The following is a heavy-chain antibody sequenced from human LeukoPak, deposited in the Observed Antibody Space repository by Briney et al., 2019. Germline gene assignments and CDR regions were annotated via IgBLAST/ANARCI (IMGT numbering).Heavy chain of an antibody. Sequence: GGSLRLSCAASGFTFSSYWMSWVRQAPGKGLEWVANINQDGSETYYVDSVKGRFPISRDNAKNSLYLQMNSLRAEDTAVYYCASSVTTTGFDYWGQGTLVTVSS. D-gene: IGHD4-17*01. J-gene: IGHJ4*02. V-gene: IGHV3-7*01. CDR2: INQDGSET. CDR3: ASSVTTTGFDY. CDR1: GFTFSSYW.